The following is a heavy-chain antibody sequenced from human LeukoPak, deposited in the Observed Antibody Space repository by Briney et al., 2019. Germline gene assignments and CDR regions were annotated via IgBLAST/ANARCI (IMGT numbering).Heavy chain of an antibody. Sequence: SQTLSLTCSVSGTSVSTGGFYWTWTRQLPGKGLEWIGYIYHSGSTNYHPSLKSRVTISIDTSKNQFSLNLNSVTAADTAVYYCASGGGWYWSFDYWGQGTLVTVSS. CDR1: GTSVSTGGFY. CDR2: IYHSGST. V-gene: IGHV4-31*03. D-gene: IGHD6-19*01. CDR3: ASGGGWYWSFDY. J-gene: IGHJ4*02.